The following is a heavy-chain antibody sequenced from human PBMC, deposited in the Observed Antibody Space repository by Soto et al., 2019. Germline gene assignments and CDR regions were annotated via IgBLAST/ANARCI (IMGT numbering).Heavy chain of an antibody. D-gene: IGHD6-6*01. V-gene: IGHV4-30-4*01. CDR1: GGSINSDAYY. CDR2: IYYSGRT. CDR3: ARDRSNSPDYFDY. Sequence: SETLSLTCTVSGGSINSDAYYWSWIRQPPGKGLEWIGHIYYSGRTYCAPSLESRLTISLDMSKNQFSLRLSSVNASDTAVYYCARDRSNSPDYFDYWGQGTLVTVSS. J-gene: IGHJ4*02.